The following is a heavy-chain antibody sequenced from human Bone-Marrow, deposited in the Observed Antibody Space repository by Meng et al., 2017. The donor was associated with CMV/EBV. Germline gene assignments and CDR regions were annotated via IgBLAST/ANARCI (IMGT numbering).Heavy chain of an antibody. J-gene: IGHJ6*02. V-gene: IGHV1-69*05. Sequence: SVKVSCKASGGTFRSYVISWVRQAPGQGLEWMGGIIPIFGTANYAQKFQGRVTITTDESTSTAYMELSSLRSEDTAVYYCARHPDRTSHLQNYYYYGMDVWGQGPTVTVSS. D-gene: IGHD2-2*01. CDR3: ARHPDRTSHLQNYYYYGMDV. CDR1: GGTFRSYV. CDR2: IIPIFGTA.